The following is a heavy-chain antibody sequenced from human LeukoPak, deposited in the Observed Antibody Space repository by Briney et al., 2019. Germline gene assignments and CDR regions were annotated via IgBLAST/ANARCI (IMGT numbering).Heavy chain of an antibody. CDR2: MNPNSGNT. CDR1: GYTFTTYD. J-gene: IGHJ4*02. D-gene: IGHD3-9*01. V-gene: IGHV1-8*01. CDR3: ARATGKDILTGRKLDY. Sequence: ASVKVSCKASGYTFTTYDINWVRQTPGHGLEWMGWMNPNSGNTGYAQRFQGRVTMTRNSSISTAYMDLSSLGSEDTAVYYCARATGKDILTGRKLDYWGQGTLVTVSS.